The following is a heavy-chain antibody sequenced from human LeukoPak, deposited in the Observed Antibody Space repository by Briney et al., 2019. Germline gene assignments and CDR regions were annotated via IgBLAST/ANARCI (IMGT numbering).Heavy chain of an antibody. CDR3: ATGSTPGYSSGWPFDY. CDR1: GGTVSSYA. Sequence: ASVKVSCKASGGTVSSYAISWVRQAPGQGLEWMGGFDPEDGETIYAQKFQGRVTMTEDTSTDTAYMELSSLRSEDTAVYYCATGSTPGYSSGWPFDYWGQGTLVTVSS. D-gene: IGHD6-19*01. J-gene: IGHJ4*02. CDR2: FDPEDGET. V-gene: IGHV1-24*01.